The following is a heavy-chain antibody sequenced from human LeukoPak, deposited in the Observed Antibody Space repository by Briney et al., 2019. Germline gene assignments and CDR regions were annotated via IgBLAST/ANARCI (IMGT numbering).Heavy chain of an antibody. CDR2: ITPIFGTA. CDR3: ARIQDYGDPGDAFDI. D-gene: IGHD4-17*01. Sequence: AASVKVSCQASGGTFSSYAISWVRQAPGQGLEWMGGITPIFGTANYAQKFQGRVTITADKSTSTAYMELSSLRSEDTAVYYCARIQDYGDPGDAFDIWGQGTMVTVSS. CDR1: GGTFSSYA. J-gene: IGHJ3*02. V-gene: IGHV1-69*06.